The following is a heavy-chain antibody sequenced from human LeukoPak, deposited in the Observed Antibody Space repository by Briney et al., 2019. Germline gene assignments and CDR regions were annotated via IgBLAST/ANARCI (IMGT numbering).Heavy chain of an antibody. J-gene: IGHJ4*02. CDR1: RGSIMTTHW. Sequence: SETLSLTCTLSRGSIMTTHWWSWVRQLPGKGLEWIGEIYHTGTTNYSPSLKSRLTISVDQSRNQFSLRLSSVTAADTATYYCAAWGVDYGGSFDYSDYWGQGTLVTVSS. V-gene: IGHV4-4*02. CDR2: IYHTGTT. CDR3: AAWGVDYGGSFDYSDY. D-gene: IGHD4-17*01.